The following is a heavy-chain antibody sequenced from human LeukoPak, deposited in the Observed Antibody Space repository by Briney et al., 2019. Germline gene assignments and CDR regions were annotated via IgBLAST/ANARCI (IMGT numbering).Heavy chain of an antibody. CDR1: GGSFSGYY. D-gene: IGHD1-26*01. Sequence: SETLSLTCAVYGGSFSGYYWSWIRQPPGKGLEWIGEINHSGSTNYNPSLKSRVTISVDTSKNQFSLKLSSVTAADTAVYYCARLGGARAKRGNWFDPWGQGTLVTVSS. CDR3: ARLGGARAKRGNWFDP. V-gene: IGHV4-34*01. CDR2: INHSGST. J-gene: IGHJ5*02.